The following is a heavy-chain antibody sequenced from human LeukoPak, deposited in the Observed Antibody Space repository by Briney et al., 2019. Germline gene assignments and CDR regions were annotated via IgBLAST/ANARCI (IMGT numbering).Heavy chain of an antibody. Sequence: GGSLRLSCAASGFSFNDYQMAWVRQAPGKGLEWLAYISASGTTINYADSVKGRFTISRDNGQNSLFLQMNSLRVDDTAVYYCARDWRGITMVRGGYFDYWGQGTLVTVSS. CDR2: ISASGTTI. CDR3: ARDWRGITMVRGGYFDY. J-gene: IGHJ4*02. D-gene: IGHD3-10*01. CDR1: GFSFNDYQ. V-gene: IGHV3-48*03.